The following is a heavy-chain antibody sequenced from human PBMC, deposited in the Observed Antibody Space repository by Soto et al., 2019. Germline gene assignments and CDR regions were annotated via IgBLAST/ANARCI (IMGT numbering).Heavy chain of an antibody. Sequence: SGATLVNPTETLTLTCTVSGFSLGNAGMGVSWIRQPPGKALEWLAHIFSIDEKSYRTSLETRLTVSKDTSKSQVVLTMTNMDPLDTATYYCARAVDRPISDIWLERWGQVTQVTVS. D-gene: IGHD5-12*01. J-gene: IGHJ5*02. V-gene: IGHV2-26*01. CDR3: ARAVDRPISDIWLER. CDR2: IFSIDEK. CDR1: GFSLGNAGMG.